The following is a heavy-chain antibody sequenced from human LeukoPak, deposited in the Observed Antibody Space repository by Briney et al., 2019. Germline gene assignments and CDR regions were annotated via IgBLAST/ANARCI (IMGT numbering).Heavy chain of an antibody. CDR2: ISYDGSKK. CDR3: ARPLSIVGAIFPGY. J-gene: IGHJ4*02. D-gene: IGHD1-26*01. CDR1: GFXFXSYA. V-gene: IGHV3-30-3*01. Sequence: LXXSXXASGFXFXSYAMRWVRQAPGKGLEWVAVISYDGSKKYYADSVKGRFTISRDNSKNTLYLQMNSLRAEDTAVYYCARPLSIVGAIFPGYWGQGTLVTVSS.